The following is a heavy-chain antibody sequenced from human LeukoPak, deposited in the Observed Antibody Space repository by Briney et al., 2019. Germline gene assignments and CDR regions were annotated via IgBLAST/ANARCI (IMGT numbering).Heavy chain of an antibody. V-gene: IGHV3-33*01. CDR1: GFTFSSYG. CDR2: IWYDGSNK. D-gene: IGHD1-26*01. Sequence: GGSLRLSCAASGFTFSSYGMHWVRQAPGKGLEWVAVIWYDGSNKYYADSVKGRFTISRDNSKNTLYLQMNSLIAADTAVYYCERDVGQSGDYYYYGMDVWGQGPTVTVSS. J-gene: IGHJ6*02. CDR3: ERDVGQSGDYYYYGMDV.